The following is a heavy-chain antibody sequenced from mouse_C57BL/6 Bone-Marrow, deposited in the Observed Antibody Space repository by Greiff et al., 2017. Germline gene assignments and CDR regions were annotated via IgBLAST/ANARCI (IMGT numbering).Heavy chain of an antibody. Sequence: VQLQQSGPVLVKPGASVKMSCKASGYTFTDYYMNWVKQSHGKSLEWIGVINPYNGGTSYNQQFKGKATLTVDKSSSTAYMELNSLTSEDSAVYYCARWDGYWFDYWGQGTLVTVSA. D-gene: IGHD2-3*01. V-gene: IGHV1-19*01. J-gene: IGHJ3*01. CDR2: INPYNGGT. CDR3: ARWDGYWFDY. CDR1: GYTFTDYY.